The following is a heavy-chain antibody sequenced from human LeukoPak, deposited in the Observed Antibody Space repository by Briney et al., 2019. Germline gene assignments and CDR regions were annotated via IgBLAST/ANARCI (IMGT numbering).Heavy chain of an antibody. V-gene: IGHV3-7*01. J-gene: IGHJ6*02. CDR1: GFTFSTHW. D-gene: IGHD6-13*01. CDR2: IKEDGTEK. Sequence: GGSLRLSCAGSGFTFSTHWMSWVRQAPGRGLEWVANIKEDGTEKHHADAVKGRFTISRDNAKNSLSLQMNSLRPEDTAVYYCARDGSSSWYWATKDFYYYGMDVWGQGTTVTVSS. CDR3: ARDGSSSWYWATKDFYYYGMDV.